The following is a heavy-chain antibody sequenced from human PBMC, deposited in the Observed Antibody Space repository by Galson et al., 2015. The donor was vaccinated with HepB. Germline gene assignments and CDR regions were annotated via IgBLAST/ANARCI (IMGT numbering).Heavy chain of an antibody. CDR1: GSTLTELS. CDR3: ATRSIKYYYYGMDV. D-gene: IGHD3-10*01. CDR2: FDPEDGET. J-gene: IGHJ6*02. Sequence: SVKVSCKVSGSTLTELSMHWVRQAPGKGLEWMGGFDPEDGETIYAQKFQGRVTMTEDTSTDTAYMELSSLRSEDTAVYYCATRSIKYYYYGMDVCGQGTTVTVSS. V-gene: IGHV1-24*01.